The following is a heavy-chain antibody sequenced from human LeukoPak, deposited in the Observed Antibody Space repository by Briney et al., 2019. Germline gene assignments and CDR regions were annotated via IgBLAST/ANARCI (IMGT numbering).Heavy chain of an antibody. CDR2: ISYDGSKK. Sequence: PGGSLRLSCAASGSTFSSFAIHWVRQAPGKGLEWVTVISYDGSKKYYADSVKGRFIISRDNSKNTLYLQTSNLRTDDTAVYYCARGRDGYNSGWFDPWGQGILVIVSS. J-gene: IGHJ5*02. CDR1: GSTFSSFA. CDR3: ARGRDGYNSGWFDP. V-gene: IGHV3-30-3*01. D-gene: IGHD5-24*01.